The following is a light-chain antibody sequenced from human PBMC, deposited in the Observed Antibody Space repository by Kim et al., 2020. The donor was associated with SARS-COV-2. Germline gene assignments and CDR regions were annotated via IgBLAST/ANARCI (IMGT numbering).Light chain of an antibody. CDR2: KAS. V-gene: IGKV2D-30*01. CDR1: QSLVYSDGNTY. Sequence: DVVMTQSPLSLPVTLGQPASISCRSSQSLVYSDGNTYLNWFQQKPGKAPKLLIYKASNLQSGVPSRFSGSGSGTEFTLTVSSLQPDDFATYYCQEYNTNPWTFGQGTKVDIK. CDR3: QEYNTNPWT. J-gene: IGKJ1*01.